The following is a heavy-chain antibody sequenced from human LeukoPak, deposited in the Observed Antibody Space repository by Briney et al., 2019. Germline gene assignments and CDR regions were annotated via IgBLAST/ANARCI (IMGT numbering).Heavy chain of an antibody. CDR1: GFTFSSYG. D-gene: IGHD1-26*01. V-gene: IGHV3-30*18. Sequence: GGSLRLSCAASGFTFSSYGMHWVRQAPGKGLEWVAAISYDGSNKYYADSVKGRFTISRDNSKNTLYLQMNSLRAEDTAVYYCAKGGSYYYVYWGQGTLVTVSS. CDR2: ISYDGSNK. CDR3: AKGGSYYYVY. J-gene: IGHJ4*02.